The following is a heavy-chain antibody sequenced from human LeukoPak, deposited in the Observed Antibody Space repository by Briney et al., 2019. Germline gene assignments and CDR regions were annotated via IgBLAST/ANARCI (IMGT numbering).Heavy chain of an antibody. CDR1: GFTFGDDA. V-gene: IGHV3-49*04. CDR2: IRSKAYGGTT. Sequence: PGGSLRLSCITSGFTFGDDAMSWVRLAPGTGLEWVGVIRSKAYGGTTEYAASAKVRFTISRDDSKSIAYLQMNSLKTEDTAVYYCTRRVGNSGWYYFDYWGQGTLVTVSS. J-gene: IGHJ4*02. D-gene: IGHD6-19*01. CDR3: TRRVGNSGWYYFDY.